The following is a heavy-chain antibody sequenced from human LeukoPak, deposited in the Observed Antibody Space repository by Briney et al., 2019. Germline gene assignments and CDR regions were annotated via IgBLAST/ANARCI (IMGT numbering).Heavy chain of an antibody. CDR1: GGTFSSYA. V-gene: IGHV1-69*13. D-gene: IGHD1-14*01. J-gene: IGHJ5*02. CDR2: IIPIFGTA. CDR3: ARDTGDLEEYNWFDP. Sequence: SVKVSCKASGGTFSSYAISWVRQAPGQGLEWMGGIIPIFGTANYAQKFQGRVTITADESTSTAYMELSSLRSEDTAAYYCARDTGDLEEYNWFDPWGQGTLVTVSS.